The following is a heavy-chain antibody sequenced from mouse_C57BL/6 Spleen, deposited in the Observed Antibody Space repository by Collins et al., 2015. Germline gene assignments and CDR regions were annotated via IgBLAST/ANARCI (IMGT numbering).Heavy chain of an antibody. V-gene: IGHV14-1*01. D-gene: IGHD1-1*01. CDR3: TTGGTSYGSSYRAMDY. Sequence: EVQLQQSGAELVRPGASVKLSCTASGFNIKDYYMHWVKQRPEQGLEWIGRIDPEDGDTEYAPKFQGKATMTADTSSNTAYLQLSSLTSEDTAVYYCTTGGTSYGSSYRAMDYWGQGTSVTVSS. CDR1: GFNIKDYY. CDR2: IDPEDGDT. J-gene: IGHJ4*01.